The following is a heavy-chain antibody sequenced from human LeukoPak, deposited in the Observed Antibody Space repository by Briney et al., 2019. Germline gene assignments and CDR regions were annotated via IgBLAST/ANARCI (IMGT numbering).Heavy chain of an antibody. D-gene: IGHD3-10*01. J-gene: IGHJ4*02. Sequence: ASVKVSCRVSGYTLTELSMHWVRQAPGKGLEWMGRFDPEDGETIYAQKFQGRVTMTADTSTDTAYMELSSLRSEDTAVYYCATEGKMVRGVYTDYWGQGTLVTVSS. CDR2: FDPEDGET. CDR1: GYTLTELS. CDR3: ATEGKMVRGVYTDY. V-gene: IGHV1-24*01.